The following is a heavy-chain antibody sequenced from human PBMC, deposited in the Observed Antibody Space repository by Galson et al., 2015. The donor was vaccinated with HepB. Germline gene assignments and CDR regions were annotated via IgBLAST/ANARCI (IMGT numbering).Heavy chain of an antibody. J-gene: IGHJ6*02. CDR1: GGTFSSYA. CDR2: IIPIFGTV. CDR3: ARKPHPEVGATTVGSYYYGMDV. D-gene: IGHD1-26*01. Sequence: SVKVSCKASGGTFSSYAISWVRQAPGQGLEWMGGIIPIFGTVNYAQKFQGRVTITAAESTNTAYMELNSLRSEDTAVYYCARKPHPEVGATTVGSYYYGMDVWGQGTTVTVSS. V-gene: IGHV1-69*13.